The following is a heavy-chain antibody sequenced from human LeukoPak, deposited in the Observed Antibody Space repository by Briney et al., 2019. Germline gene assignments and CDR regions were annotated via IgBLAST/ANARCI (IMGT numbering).Heavy chain of an antibody. CDR3: ARLGRILLGSAQAFDY. CDR2: IIPILGIA. J-gene: IGHJ4*02. CDR1: GGTFSSYA. V-gene: IGHV1-69*04. D-gene: IGHD2-15*01. Sequence: SVKVSCKASGGTFSSYAISWVRQAPGQGLEWMGRIIPILGIANYAQKFQGRVTITADKSTSTAYMELSSLRSEDTAVYYCARLGRILLGSAQAFDYWGQGTLVTVSS.